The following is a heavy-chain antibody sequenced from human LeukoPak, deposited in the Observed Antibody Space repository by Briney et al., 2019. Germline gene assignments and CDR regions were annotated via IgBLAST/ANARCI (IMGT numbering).Heavy chain of an antibody. CDR3: ARGLAGAYRIMDV. CDR1: GFTFSDHY. V-gene: IGHV3-11*06. D-gene: IGHD6-19*01. CDR2: ISRTSSYT. J-gene: IGHJ6*02. Sequence: GGSLRLSCEASGFTFSDHYMYWIRQAPGKGLEWVAYISRTSSYTNYADSVKGRFTISRDNAKNTLYLQMNSLRAEDAAVYYCARGLAGAYRIMDVWGQGTTVTVS.